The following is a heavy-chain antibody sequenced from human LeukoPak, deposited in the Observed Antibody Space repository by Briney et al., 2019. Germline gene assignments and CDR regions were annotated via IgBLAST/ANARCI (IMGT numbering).Heavy chain of an antibody. CDR3: ARDPVAAADTDA. Sequence: SETLSLTCTVSGGSISSSSYYWGWIRQPPGKGLEWIGSIYYSGSTYYNPSLKSRVTISVDTSENQFSLKLSSVTAADTAVYYCARDPVAAADTDAWGQGTLVTVSS. J-gene: IGHJ5*02. CDR1: GGSISSSSYY. CDR2: IYYSGST. V-gene: IGHV4-39*02. D-gene: IGHD6-13*01.